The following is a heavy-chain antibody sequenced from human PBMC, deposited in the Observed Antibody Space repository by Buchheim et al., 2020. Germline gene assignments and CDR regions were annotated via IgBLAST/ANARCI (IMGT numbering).Heavy chain of an antibody. J-gene: IGHJ6*02. CDR3: ARDARYYYYGMDV. CDR2: ISYDGSNK. CDR1: GFTFSSYA. Sequence: QVQLVESGGGVVQPGRSLRLSCAASGFTFSSYAMHWVRQAPGKGLEWVAVISYDGSNKYYADSVKGRFTISRDNSKNTLYLQINSLRAEDTAVYYCARDARYYYYGMDVWGQGTT. V-gene: IGHV3-30*04.